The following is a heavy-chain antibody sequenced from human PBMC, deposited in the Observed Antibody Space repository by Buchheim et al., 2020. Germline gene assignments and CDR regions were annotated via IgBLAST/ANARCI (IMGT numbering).Heavy chain of an antibody. CDR3: ARALYDFWSGYGMDV. Sequence: QVQLVQSGAEVKKPGASVKVSCKASGYTFTSYDINWVRQAPGQGLEWMGWINPNSGGTNYAQKFQGRVTMTRDTSISTAYMELSRLRSDDTAVYYCARALYDFWSGYGMDVWGQGTT. CDR1: GYTFTSYD. D-gene: IGHD3-3*01. V-gene: IGHV1-2*02. CDR2: INPNSGGT. J-gene: IGHJ6*02.